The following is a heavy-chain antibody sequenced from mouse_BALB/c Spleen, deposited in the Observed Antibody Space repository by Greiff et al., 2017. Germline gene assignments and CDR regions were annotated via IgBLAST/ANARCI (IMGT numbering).Heavy chain of an antibody. V-gene: IGHV1S137*01. D-gene: IGHD2-3*01. Sequence: VQLQQSGAELVRPGVSVKISCKGSGYTFTDYAMHWVKQSHAKSLEWIGVISTYYGDASYNQKYKGKAKMTVDKSSSTAYMELARLTSEDSAIYYCASGDGCDYWGQGTTLTVSS. J-gene: IGHJ2*01. CDR1: GYTFTDYA. CDR3: ASGDGCDY. CDR2: ISTYYGDA.